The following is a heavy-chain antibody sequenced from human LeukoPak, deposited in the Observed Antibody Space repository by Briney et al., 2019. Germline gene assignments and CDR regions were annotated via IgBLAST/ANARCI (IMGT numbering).Heavy chain of an antibody. CDR2: INPSGGST. J-gene: IGHJ4*02. V-gene: IGHV1-46*01. D-gene: IGHD4-17*01. Sequence: ASVKVSCKASGYTFTSYYLHWVRQAPGQGLEWMGIINPSGGSTNYAQKFQGRVTMTRDTSISTAYMELSRLRSDDTAVYYCARGPPTYGDYGYFDYWGQGTLVTVSS. CDR1: GYTFTSYY. CDR3: ARGPPTYGDYGYFDY.